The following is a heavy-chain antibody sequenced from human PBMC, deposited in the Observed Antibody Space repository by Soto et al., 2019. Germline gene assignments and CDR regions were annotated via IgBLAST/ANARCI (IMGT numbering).Heavy chain of an antibody. CDR2: IYYSGST. Sequence: SETLSLTCTVSGGSISSSSYYWGWIRQPPGKGLEWIGSIYYSGSTYYNPSLKSRVTISVDTSKNQFSLKLSSVTAADTAVYYCARRALDSSSSGLQMTEENPNIDYWGQGTLVTVSS. J-gene: IGHJ4*02. CDR3: ARRALDSSSSGLQMTEENPNIDY. CDR1: GGSISSSSYY. V-gene: IGHV4-39*01. D-gene: IGHD6-6*01.